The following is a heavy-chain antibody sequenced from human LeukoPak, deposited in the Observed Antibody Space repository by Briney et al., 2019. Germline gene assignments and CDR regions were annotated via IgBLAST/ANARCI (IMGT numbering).Heavy chain of an antibody. CDR3: AKDRIAAAKHAYGMDV. D-gene: IGHD6-13*01. J-gene: IGHJ6*02. Sequence: PGRALRLSCAACGFTFSSYGMHWVRQAPGKGLEWVAVISYDGSNKYYADSVKGRFTISRNNSKNTLYLQMNSLRAEDTAVYYCAKDRIAAAKHAYGMDVWGQGTTVTVSS. V-gene: IGHV3-30*18. CDR2: ISYDGSNK. CDR1: GFTFSSYG.